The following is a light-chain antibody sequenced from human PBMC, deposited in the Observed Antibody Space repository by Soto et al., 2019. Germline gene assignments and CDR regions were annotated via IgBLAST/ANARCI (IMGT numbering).Light chain of an antibody. J-gene: IGKJ3*01. CDR2: DTS. V-gene: IGKV3-11*01. CDR3: QLRSSWPPFT. Sequence: EFVLTQSPATLSLSPGDTATLSCRASQSVGTYLTWYQQKPGQAPSLLIYDTSNMATGIPARFSGTGSGTDFTLTISNLEPEDFAVYYCQLRSSWPPFTFGPGTKIDLK. CDR1: QSVGTY.